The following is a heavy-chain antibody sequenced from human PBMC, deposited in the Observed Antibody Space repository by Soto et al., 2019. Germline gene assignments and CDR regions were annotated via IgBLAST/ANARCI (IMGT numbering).Heavy chain of an antibody. D-gene: IGHD2-21*01. CDR1: GSTFSSYA. V-gene: IGHV3-64*01. Sequence: EVQLVESGGGLVQPGGSLRLSCAASGSTFSSYAMHWVRQAPGKGLEYVSAITSNGGNTDYASSVKGRFTISRDNSKNTLYLQMGSLRAEDMAVYYCARRIPFGYGMDVWGQGTTVTVSS. J-gene: IGHJ6*02. CDR3: ARRIPFGYGMDV. CDR2: ITSNGGNT.